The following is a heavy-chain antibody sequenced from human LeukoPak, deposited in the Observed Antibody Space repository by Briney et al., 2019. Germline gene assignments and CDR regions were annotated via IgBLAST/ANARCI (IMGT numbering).Heavy chain of an antibody. V-gene: IGHV3-74*01. CDR1: GFTFSSYW. J-gene: IGHJ3*02. D-gene: IGHD4-17*01. Sequence: PGGSLRLSCAASGFTFSSYWMHWVRHPPGKGLVWVSRINRDGSSTSYADSVKGRFTISRDNAKNTLYLQMNSLRAEDTAVYYCTFSSYGDHVGVDAFDIWGQGTMVTVSS. CDR3: TFSSYGDHVGVDAFDI. CDR2: INRDGSST.